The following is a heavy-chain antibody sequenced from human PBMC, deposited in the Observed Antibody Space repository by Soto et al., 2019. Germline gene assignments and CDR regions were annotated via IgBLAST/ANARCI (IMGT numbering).Heavy chain of an antibody. V-gene: IGHV5-10-1*01. J-gene: IGHJ6*02. CDR3: ARSTTVAYYYYGMDV. CDR1: GYSFTSYW. CDR2: IDPSDSYT. Sequence: RGESLKISCKGSGYSFTSYWISWVRQMPGKGLEWMGRIDPSDSYTNYSPSFQGHVTISADKSISTAYLQWSSLKASDTAMYYCARSTTVAYYYYGMDVWGQGXTVTVYS. D-gene: IGHD4-4*01.